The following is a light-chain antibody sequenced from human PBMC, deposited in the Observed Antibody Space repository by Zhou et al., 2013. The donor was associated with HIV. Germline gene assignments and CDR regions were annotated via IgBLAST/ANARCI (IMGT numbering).Light chain of an antibody. J-gene: IGKJ2*02. Sequence: DIQMTQSPPSLSASLGDNVTITCRASQSIGAGLNWYQHRTAEVPKLLIYDAFNLQSGVPSRLSGGGSGTDFTLTINSLQPEDCAIYYCQQTHNTPCTFGQGTNLEIK. CDR2: DAF. CDR3: QQTHNTPCT. V-gene: IGKV1-39*01. CDR1: QSIGAG.